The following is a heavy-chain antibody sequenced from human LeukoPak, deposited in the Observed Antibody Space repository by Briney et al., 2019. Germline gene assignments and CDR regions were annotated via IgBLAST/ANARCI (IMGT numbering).Heavy chain of an antibody. CDR1: GGSFSTYV. J-gene: IGHJ4*02. CDR2: IITMFDTP. CDR3: ARTTSMTASGYDY. D-gene: IGHD2-21*02. Sequence: ASVKVSCKASGGSFSTYVISWVRQAPGQGLEWMGGIITMFDTPNYAQKFQGRVTINADESTSTVYMELSSLRSEDTAVYFCARTTSMTASGYDYWGQGTLVTVSS. V-gene: IGHV1-69*13.